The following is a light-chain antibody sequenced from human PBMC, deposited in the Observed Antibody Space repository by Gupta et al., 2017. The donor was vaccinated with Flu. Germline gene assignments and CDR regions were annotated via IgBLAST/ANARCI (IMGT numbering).Light chain of an antibody. CDR1: NIGSES. V-gene: IGLV3-21*04. CDR3: QLRDVTRDHLV. Sequence: GKTAWISCVANNIGSESVHWYQPKPGQAPVLIIHHDNARPSDIPERFSGSKSGDTATLTISRVEAVDEADYYCQLRDVTRDHLVFGGGTRLTVL. CDR2: HDN. J-gene: IGLJ2*01.